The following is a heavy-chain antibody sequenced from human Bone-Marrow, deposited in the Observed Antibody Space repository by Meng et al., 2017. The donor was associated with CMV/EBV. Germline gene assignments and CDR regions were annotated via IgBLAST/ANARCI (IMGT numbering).Heavy chain of an antibody. CDR1: DYY. V-gene: IGHV3-11*06. CDR3: ARVGPDIVVVPAAIGGYYFDY. CDR2: ISSRSSYT. Sequence: DYYMSWIRQAPGKGLEWVSYISSRSSYTNYADSVKGRFTISRDNAKNSLYLQMNSLRAEDTAVYYCARVGPDIVVVPAAIGGYYFDYWGQGTLVTVSS. D-gene: IGHD2-2*01. J-gene: IGHJ4*02.